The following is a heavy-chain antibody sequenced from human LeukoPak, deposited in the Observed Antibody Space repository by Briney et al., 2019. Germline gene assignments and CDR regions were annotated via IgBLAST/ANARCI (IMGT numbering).Heavy chain of an antibody. J-gene: IGHJ3*02. CDR2: TYYRSKWYN. CDR1: GDTVSTNSAA. CDR3: AREGPDAFDI. Sequence: SQTLSLTCAISGDTVSTNSAAWSWGRQSPSRGLEWLGRTYYRSKWYNDYAVSVKGRITINPDTSKNQLSLQLNSVTPEDTAVYYCAREGPDAFDIWGQGTMVTVSS. V-gene: IGHV6-1*01.